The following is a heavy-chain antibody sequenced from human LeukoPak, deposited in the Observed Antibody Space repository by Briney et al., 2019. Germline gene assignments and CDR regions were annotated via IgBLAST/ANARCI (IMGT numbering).Heavy chain of an antibody. CDR3: ARVWASRGPPGAYCSGGSCSLIDY. CDR1: GYTFTSYG. CDR2: ISAYNGNT. D-gene: IGHD2-15*01. J-gene: IGHJ4*02. Sequence: GASVKVSCKASGYTFTSYGISWVRQAPGQGLEWIGWISAYNGNTNYAQKLQGRVTMTTDTSTSTAYMELRSLRSDDTAVYYCARVWASRGPPGAYCSGGSCSLIDYWGQGTLVTVSS. V-gene: IGHV1-18*04.